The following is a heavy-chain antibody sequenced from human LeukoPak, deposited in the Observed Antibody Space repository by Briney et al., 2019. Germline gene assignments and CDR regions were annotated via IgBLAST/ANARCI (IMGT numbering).Heavy chain of an antibody. CDR1: GVTITNYN. D-gene: IGHD3-16*01. CDR3: ARRGSWGEPRPFDY. CDR2: IYYTGST. J-gene: IGHJ4*02. V-gene: IGHV4-59*01. Sequence: PSETLCLTCGASGVTITNYNWNWVRQAPGKGLEWVGYIYYTGSTTYNPAAESRITISLGTSNKQISLMLLSVTTADTAVYCCARRGSWGEPRPFDYWGQGSLVTVSS.